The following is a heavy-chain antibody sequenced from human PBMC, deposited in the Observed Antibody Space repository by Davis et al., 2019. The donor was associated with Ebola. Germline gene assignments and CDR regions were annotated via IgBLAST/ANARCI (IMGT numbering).Heavy chain of an antibody. CDR2: IIPFLAIA. V-gene: IGHV1-69*02. CDR1: GGTFSSYT. Sequence: AASVKVSCKTSGGTFSSYTLSCVRQAPGQGLEWMGRIIPFLAIANYAQKFQGRVTITADKYTSTAYMDLSSLGSEDTAVYYCAVVDLDYWGQGTLVTVSS. D-gene: IGHD5-12*01. J-gene: IGHJ4*02. CDR3: AVVDLDY.